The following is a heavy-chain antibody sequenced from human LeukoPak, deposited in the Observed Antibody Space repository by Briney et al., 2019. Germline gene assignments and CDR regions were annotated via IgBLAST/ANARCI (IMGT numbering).Heavy chain of an antibody. CDR2: INSDGSST. CDR1: GFTFSIYW. J-gene: IGHJ2*01. Sequence: GGSLRLSCAASGFTFSIYWMHWVRQAPGKGLVWVSRINSDGSSTSYTDPVKGRFTISRDNAKNTLYLQMNSLRAEDTAVYYCARGYDYVWDWYFHLWGRGTLVTVPS. V-gene: IGHV3-74*01. D-gene: IGHD3-16*01. CDR3: ARGYDYVWDWYFHL.